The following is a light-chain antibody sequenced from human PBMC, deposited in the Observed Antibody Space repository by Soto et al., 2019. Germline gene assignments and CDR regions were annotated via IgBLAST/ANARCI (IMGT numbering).Light chain of an antibody. V-gene: IGLV1-40*01. J-gene: IGLJ1*01. Sequence: QSVPTQPPSVSGAPGQRITISCTGSSSNIGTGYDVHWYQQLPGTAPKLLIYGNSNRPSGVPDRFSGSKSDTSASLAITGLQADDEAEYYCQTYDSSLSGSYVFGTGTKLTVL. CDR3: QTYDSSLSGSYV. CDR2: GNS. CDR1: SSNIGTGYD.